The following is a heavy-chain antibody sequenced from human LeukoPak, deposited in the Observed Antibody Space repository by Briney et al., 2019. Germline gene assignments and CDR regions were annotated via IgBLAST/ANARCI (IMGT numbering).Heavy chain of an antibody. CDR3: PTGIDPHGTFDQ. V-gene: IGHV1-2*06. J-gene: IGHJ5*02. D-gene: IGHD1-1*01. CDR2: INPNNGDT. CDR1: RYSFTGYY. Sequence: GASVKVSCKASRYSFTGYYMHWVRQAPEQGLEWIERINPNNGDTNHALIFQGRDTLTRHTSITPSYMELNRQTDDDTAIYYCPTGIDPHGTFDQWGQGTLVTDSP.